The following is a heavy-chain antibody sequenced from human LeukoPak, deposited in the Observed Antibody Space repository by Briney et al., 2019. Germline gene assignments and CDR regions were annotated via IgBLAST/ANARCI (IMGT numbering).Heavy chain of an antibody. J-gene: IGHJ6*03. CDR2: ISGSGGST. V-gene: IGHV3-23*01. Sequence: GGSLRLACAASGFTFSSYAMSWVRQAPGKGLGWVSAISGSGGSTYYADSVKGRFTISRDNSKNTLYLQMNSLRAEDTTVYYCATWSGSYPNYYYYYYMDVWGKGITVTVSS. CDR1: GFTFSSYA. D-gene: IGHD1-26*01. CDR3: ATWSGSYPNYYYYYYMDV.